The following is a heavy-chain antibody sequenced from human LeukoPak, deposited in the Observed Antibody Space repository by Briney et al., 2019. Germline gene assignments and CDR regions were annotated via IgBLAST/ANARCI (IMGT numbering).Heavy chain of an antibody. CDR1: GFTFSSYE. D-gene: IGHD2-15*01. V-gene: IGHV3-48*03. Sequence: GGSLRLSCAASGFTFSSYEMNWVRQAPGKGLEWVSYISSSGSTIYYADSVKGRSTISRDNAKNSLYLQMNSLRAEDTAVYYCARDRDVDDFDSWGHGTLVTVSS. J-gene: IGHJ4*01. CDR2: ISSSGSTI. CDR3: ARDRDVDDFDS.